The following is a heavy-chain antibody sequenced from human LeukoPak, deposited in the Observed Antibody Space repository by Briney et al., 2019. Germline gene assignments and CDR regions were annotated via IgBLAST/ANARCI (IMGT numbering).Heavy chain of an antibody. CDR3: ARHPPPMGSSGWYSWFDP. Sequence: SETLSLTCTVSGGSISISPYYWGWIRQPPGKALEWIGLIFYRVSTNYNPSLKSRVTISVDTSKNQFSLKLSSVTAADTAVYYCARHPPPMGSSGWYSWFDPWGQGTLVTVSS. D-gene: IGHD6-19*01. J-gene: IGHJ5*02. CDR2: IFYRVST. V-gene: IGHV4-39*01. CDR1: GGSISISPYY.